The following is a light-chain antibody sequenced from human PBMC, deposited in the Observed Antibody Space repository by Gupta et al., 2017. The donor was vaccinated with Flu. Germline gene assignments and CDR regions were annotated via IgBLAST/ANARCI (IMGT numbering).Light chain of an antibody. V-gene: IGLV1-44*01. Sequence: QSVLTQPPSASGTPGQRVTISCSGSSSNIGDNSVNWYQQLPGTAPRLLIHPTAQRPSGVPARFSCSKSGTSASLAISGLQSEDEAHYYCAAWDDTLNGLVFGTGTKVTVL. J-gene: IGLJ1*01. CDR2: PTA. CDR1: SSNIGDNS. CDR3: AAWDDTLNGLV.